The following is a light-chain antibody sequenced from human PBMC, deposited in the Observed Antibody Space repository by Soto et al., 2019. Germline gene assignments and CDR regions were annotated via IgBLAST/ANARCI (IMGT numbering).Light chain of an antibody. CDR2: DAC. Sequence: EIVLTQSPATLSLSPGERATLSCRASQSVSSYLAWYQQKPGQAPRLLIYDACDRATGIPARFSGSGSGTDFALTLSSLEPEDFAVYYCQQRSYWSSLFTFGPGTKVDNK. CDR1: QSVSSY. J-gene: IGKJ3*01. V-gene: IGKV3-11*01. CDR3: QQRSYWSSLFT.